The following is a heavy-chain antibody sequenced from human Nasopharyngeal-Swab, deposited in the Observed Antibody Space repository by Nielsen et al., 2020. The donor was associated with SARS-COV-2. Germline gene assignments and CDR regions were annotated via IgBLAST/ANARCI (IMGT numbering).Heavy chain of an antibody. D-gene: IGHD5-18*01. CDR2: IIPILGKS. CDR1: GGSFTNYG. V-gene: IGHV1-69*04. CDR3: ARAGRGYSYGEIDWFHYMDV. Sequence: SVKVSCKASGGSFTNYGISWVRQAPGQGLEWIGRIIPILGKSNNARKFQGRVTIIADKSTSTVHMELSSLISDDTAVYYCARAGRGYSYGEIDWFHYMDVWGKGTAVTVSS. J-gene: IGHJ6*03.